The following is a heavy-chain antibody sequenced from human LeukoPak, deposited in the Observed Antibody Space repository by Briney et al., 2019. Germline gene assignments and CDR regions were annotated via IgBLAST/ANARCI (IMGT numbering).Heavy chain of an antibody. CDR3: ARAHVGAGLAVDI. CDR1: GGSFSGYY. Sequence: SETLSLTCAVYGGSFSGYYWSWIRQPPGKGLEWIGEINHSGSTNYNPSLKSRVTISVDTSKNQFSLKLSSVTAADTAVYYCARAHVGAGLAVDIWGQGTMVTVSS. J-gene: IGHJ3*02. V-gene: IGHV4-34*01. D-gene: IGHD1-26*01. CDR2: INHSGST.